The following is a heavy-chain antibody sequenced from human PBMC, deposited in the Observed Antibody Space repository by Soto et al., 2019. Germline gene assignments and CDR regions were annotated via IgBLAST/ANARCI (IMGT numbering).Heavy chain of an antibody. D-gene: IGHD3-22*01. V-gene: IGHV1-2*04. CDR1: GYPFIDSY. J-gene: IGHJ4*02. CDR2: IHPNGGDT. CDR3: AREGYYYDSSGYYYLKPFDY. Sequence: ASVKVSCKASGYPFIDSYLHWVRQAPGQGLEWMGWIHPNGGDTISAQKFQGWVTMTRDTSISTAYMELSRLRSDDTAVYYCAREGYYYDSSGYYYLKPFDYWGQGTLVTVSS.